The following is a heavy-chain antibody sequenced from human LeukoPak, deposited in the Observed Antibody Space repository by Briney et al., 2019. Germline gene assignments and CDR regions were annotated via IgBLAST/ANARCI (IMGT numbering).Heavy chain of an antibody. V-gene: IGHV1-69*05. CDR1: GCTFSSYA. CDR2: ISPFLGKA. Sequence: SVKVSCKASGCTFSSYAISWVRQAPGQGLEWMGWISPFLGKANYAQKFQGRVTITTDESTSTAYMELSSLRSEDTAVYYCARETPGVITGTTLGYWGQGTLVTVSS. J-gene: IGHJ4*02. CDR3: ARETPGVITGTTLGY. D-gene: IGHD1-20*01.